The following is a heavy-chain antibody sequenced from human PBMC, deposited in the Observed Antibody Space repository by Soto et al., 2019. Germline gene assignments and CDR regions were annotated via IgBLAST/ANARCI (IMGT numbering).Heavy chain of an antibody. CDR1: GFTFSSYA. D-gene: IGHD6-19*01. J-gene: IGHJ6*02. V-gene: IGHV3-30-3*01. Sequence: AGGSLRLSRAASGFTFSSYAMHWVRQAPGKGLEWVAVISYDGSNKYYADSVKGRFTISRDNSKNTLYLQMNSLRAEDTAVYYCARVVAVRGWSPVYYYYSGMDVWGQGTTVTVSS. CDR2: ISYDGSNK. CDR3: ARVVAVRGWSPVYYYYSGMDV.